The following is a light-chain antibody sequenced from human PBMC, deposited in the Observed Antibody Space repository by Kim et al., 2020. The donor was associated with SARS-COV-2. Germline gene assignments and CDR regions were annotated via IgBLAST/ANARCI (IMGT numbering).Light chain of an antibody. CDR1: SSNIESNN. V-gene: IGLV1-47*01. Sequence: GQRVTISGSGVSSNIESNNVYWYQRGPGTAPKVLIYRSNQRPSGVPDRFSVSKSGTSASLAISGLRSEDEADYYCAAWDDSLSGRVFGGGTQLTVL. CDR3: AAWDDSLSGRV. CDR2: RSN. J-gene: IGLJ3*02.